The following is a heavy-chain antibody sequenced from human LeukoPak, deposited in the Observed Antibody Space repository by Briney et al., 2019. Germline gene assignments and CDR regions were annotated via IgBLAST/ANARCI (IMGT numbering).Heavy chain of an antibody. D-gene: IGHD4-17*01. CDR3: TRGVTTSYFDY. V-gene: IGHV3-53*01. J-gene: IGHJ4*01. CDR2: FYSGGGT. CDR1: GLIFANYA. Sequence: GGSLRLSCATSGLIFANYAMTGVRQVPGKGLEWVSVFYSGGGTYYADSVKGRFTISRANSKNTLYLQMSSLRAEDTAVYYCTRGVTTSYFDYWGHGTLVTVSS.